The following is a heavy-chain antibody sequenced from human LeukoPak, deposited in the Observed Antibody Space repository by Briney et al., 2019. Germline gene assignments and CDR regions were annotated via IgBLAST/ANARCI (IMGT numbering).Heavy chain of an antibody. J-gene: IGHJ4*02. CDR2: LYRGGST. CDR1: GFTVSRNY. CDR3: ARGFANGDYTLDY. D-gene: IGHD4-17*01. V-gene: IGHV3-53*01. Sequence: GGSLRLSCAASGFTVSRNYMNWVRQAPGKGLEWVSVLYRGGSTYYADSVEGRFTISRDNSKNTLSLQMNSLRADDTAVYYCARGFANGDYTLDYWGQGTLVTVSS.